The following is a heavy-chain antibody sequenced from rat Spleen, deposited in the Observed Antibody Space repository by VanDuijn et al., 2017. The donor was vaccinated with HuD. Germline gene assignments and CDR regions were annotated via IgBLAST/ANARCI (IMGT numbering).Heavy chain of an antibody. V-gene: IGHV3-1*01. CDR3: AKGTTDYWYFDF. Sequence: EVQLQESGPGLVKPSQSLSLTCSVTGYSITSNYWGWIRKFPGNKMEWMGYISYSGSTSYNPSLKSRISITRDTSKNQFFLQLNSVTTEDTATYYCAKGTTDYWYFDFWGPGTMVTVSS. D-gene: IGHD1-1*01. CDR2: ISYSGST. CDR1: GYSITSNY. J-gene: IGHJ1*01.